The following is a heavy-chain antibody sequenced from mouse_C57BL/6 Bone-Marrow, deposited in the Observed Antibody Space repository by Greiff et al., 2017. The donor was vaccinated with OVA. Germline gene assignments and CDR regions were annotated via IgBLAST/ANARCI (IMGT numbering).Heavy chain of an antibody. CDR1: GYTFTDYN. V-gene: IGHV1-18*01. Sequence: EVQLQQSGPELVKPGASVKIACKASGYTFTDYNMDWVKQSHGKSLEWIGDINPNNGGTIYNQKFKGKATLTVDKSSSTAYMELRSLTSEDTAVYYCARRGYSNYLDYWGQGTTLTVSS. J-gene: IGHJ2*01. D-gene: IGHD2-5*01. CDR3: ARRGYSNYLDY. CDR2: INPNNGGT.